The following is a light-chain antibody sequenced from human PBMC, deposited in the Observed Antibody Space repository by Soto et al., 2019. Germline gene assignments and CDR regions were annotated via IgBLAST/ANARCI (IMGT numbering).Light chain of an antibody. CDR2: KAS. Sequence: DIQMTQSPSTLSASVVDRVTITCRASQSISSWLAWYQRKPGKAPTLLIYKASSLESGVPSRFSGSGSGTEFTLTISSLQPDDFATYYCQQYNSYLLTFGGGTKVEIK. CDR1: QSISSW. J-gene: IGKJ4*01. CDR3: QQYNSYLLT. V-gene: IGKV1-5*03.